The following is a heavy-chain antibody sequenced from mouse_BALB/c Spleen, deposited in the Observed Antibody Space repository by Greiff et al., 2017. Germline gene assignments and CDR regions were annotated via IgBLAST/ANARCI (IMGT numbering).Heavy chain of an antibody. CDR3: ARSGPTFFDY. J-gene: IGHJ2*01. V-gene: IGHV1S56*01. CDR2: IYPGNVNT. D-gene: IGHD1-3*01. CDR1: GYTFTSYY. Sequence: QVHVKQSGPELVKPGASVRISCKASGYTFTSYYIHWVKQRPGQGLEWIGWIYPGNVNTKYNEKFKGKATLTADKSSSTAYMQLSSLTSEDSAVYFCARSGPTFFDYWGQGTTLTVSS.